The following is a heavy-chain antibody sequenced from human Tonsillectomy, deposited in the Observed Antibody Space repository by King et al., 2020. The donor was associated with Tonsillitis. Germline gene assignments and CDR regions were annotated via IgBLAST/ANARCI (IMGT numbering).Heavy chain of an antibody. CDR3: AKEGDCGGDFSILDY. V-gene: IGHV3-43*01. D-gene: IGHD2-21*02. Sequence: VQLVESGGVVVQPGGSLRLSCAASGFTFDDYTMHWVRQAPGKGLEWVSLISWDGCSTYYADSVNGRFTISRDNSKNSLSLQMNSLRTDETALYYCAKEGDCGGDFSILDYWGQGPLVTVSS. CDR2: ISWDGCST. J-gene: IGHJ4*02. CDR1: GFTFDDYT.